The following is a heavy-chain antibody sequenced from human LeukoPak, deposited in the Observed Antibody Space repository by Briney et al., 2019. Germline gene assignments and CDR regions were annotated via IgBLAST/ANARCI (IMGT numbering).Heavy chain of an antibody. D-gene: IGHD3-10*01. CDR3: VRGGGFNSGFEY. CDR1: GYTFVSYG. J-gene: IGHJ4*02. Sequence: ASVKVSCKASGYTFVSYGITWVRQAPGQGLEWMGWISVYNGDTKYAQNLQGRVTLTTDTSTSTAYMELRSLRSDDTAVYYCVRGGGFNSGFEYWGQGTLVTVPS. V-gene: IGHV1-18*04. CDR2: ISVYNGDT.